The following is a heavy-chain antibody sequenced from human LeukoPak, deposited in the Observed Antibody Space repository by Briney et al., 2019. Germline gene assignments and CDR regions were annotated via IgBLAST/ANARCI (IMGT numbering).Heavy chain of an antibody. D-gene: IGHD6-13*01. CDR1: GYSFSSYW. Sequence: GESLKISCKGSGYSFSSYWIGWVRQMPGKGLEWMGIIYPRDSDRRYSPSFQGQVTISADKSISTAYLQLSSLKASDTAMYYCARHEPQLVLGNYFDYWGQGTLVTVSS. CDR2: IYPRDSDR. J-gene: IGHJ4*02. V-gene: IGHV5-51*01. CDR3: ARHEPQLVLGNYFDY.